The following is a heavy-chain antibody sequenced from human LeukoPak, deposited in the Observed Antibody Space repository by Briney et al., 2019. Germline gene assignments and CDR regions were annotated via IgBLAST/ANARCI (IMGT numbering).Heavy chain of an antibody. J-gene: IGHJ4*02. D-gene: IGHD3-3*01. V-gene: IGHV1-8*01. CDR2: MNPNSGNT. CDR3: ARIETSHYDFWSGSYY. CDR1: GYTFTSYD. Sequence: ASVKVSCKASGYTFTSYDINWVRQATGQGLEWMGWMNPNSGNTGYAQKFQGRVTMTRNTSISTAYMELSSLRSEDTAVYYCARIETSHYDFWSGSYYWGQGNLVTVSS.